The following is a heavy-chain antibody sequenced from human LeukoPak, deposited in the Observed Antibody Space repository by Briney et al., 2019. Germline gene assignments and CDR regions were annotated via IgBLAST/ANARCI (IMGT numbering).Heavy chain of an antibody. J-gene: IGHJ4*02. CDR2: IYPGDSDT. CDR3: ARRIGSYYYDSSGYYYKYYFDY. D-gene: IGHD3-22*01. Sequence: KPGESLKISCKGSGYSFTSYWIGWVRQMPGKGVEWMGIIYPGDSDTRYSPSFQGQVTISADKSISTSYLQWSSLKASDTAMYYCARRIGSYYYDSSGYYYKYYFDYWGQGTLVTVSS. CDR1: GYSFTSYW. V-gene: IGHV5-51*01.